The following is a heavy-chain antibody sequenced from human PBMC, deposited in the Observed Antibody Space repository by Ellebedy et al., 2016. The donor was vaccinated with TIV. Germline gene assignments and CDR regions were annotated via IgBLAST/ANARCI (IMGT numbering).Heavy chain of an antibody. J-gene: IGHJ4*02. Sequence: GGSLRLSCAASGFTFSSYWMHWVRQAPGKGLVWVSRVNTDGSRTTYADSVKGRFTIFRDNAKNTLYLQMNSLTADDTAVYYCARDNGYGDYVGYWGQGTLVTVSS. V-gene: IGHV3-74*01. D-gene: IGHD4-17*01. CDR1: GFTFSSYW. CDR2: VNTDGSRT. CDR3: ARDNGYGDYVGY.